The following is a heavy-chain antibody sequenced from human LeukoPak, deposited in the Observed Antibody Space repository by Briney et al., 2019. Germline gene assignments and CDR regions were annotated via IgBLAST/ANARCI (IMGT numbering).Heavy chain of an antibody. D-gene: IGHD1-26*01. CDR2: IKQDGSEK. CDR1: GFTFSSYW. Sequence: GGSLRLSCAASGFTFSSYWTSWVRQAPGKGLEWVANIKQDGSEKYYVDSVKGRFTISRDNAKNSLYLQMNSLRAEDTAVYYCARDGRELRYWGQGTLVTVSS. J-gene: IGHJ4*02. CDR3: ARDGRELRY. V-gene: IGHV3-7*01.